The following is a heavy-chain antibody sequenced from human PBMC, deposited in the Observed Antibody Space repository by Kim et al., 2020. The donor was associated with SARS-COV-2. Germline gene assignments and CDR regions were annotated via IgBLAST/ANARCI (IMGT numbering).Heavy chain of an antibody. D-gene: IGHD3-22*01. CDR1: GFTFSTYG. Sequence: GGSLRLSCAASGFTFSTYGMQWVRQAPGKGLEWVAFITYDGVTKFQADSVKGRFTISRDNSRNTLYLQMNSLRDEDTAVYDCARLQYHYDSNGFTMDSWG. J-gene: IGHJ5*01. CDR3: ARLQYHYDSNGFTMDS. V-gene: IGHV3-30*03. CDR2: ITYDGVTK.